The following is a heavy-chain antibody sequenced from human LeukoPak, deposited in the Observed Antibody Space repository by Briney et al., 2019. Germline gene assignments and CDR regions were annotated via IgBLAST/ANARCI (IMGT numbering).Heavy chain of an antibody. V-gene: IGHV3-7*03. Sequence: PGGSLRLSCVASGFTFGKYWMSWVLQAPGKGLEWVANIKLDGSEKNYVDSVKGRFTISRDNTKNSLYLQMNSLRAEDTAVFYCARDQYDTWSRRGNFDSWGQGTLVIVSS. J-gene: IGHJ4*02. D-gene: IGHD3-3*01. CDR2: IKLDGSEK. CDR1: GFTFGKYW. CDR3: ARDQYDTWSRRGNFDS.